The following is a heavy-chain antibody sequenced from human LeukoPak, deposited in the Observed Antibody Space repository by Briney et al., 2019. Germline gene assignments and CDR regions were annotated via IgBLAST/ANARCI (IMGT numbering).Heavy chain of an antibody. CDR1: GFTFSSYA. D-gene: IGHD3-22*01. CDR2: ISGSGGST. V-gene: IGHV3-23*01. CDR3: AKDPDPIKRSGYWVY. Sequence: GGSLRLSCAASGFTFSSYAMSWVRQAPGKGLEWVSLISGSGGSTYYADSVKGRFTISRDNSKNTLYLQMSSLRAEDTAVYYCAKDPDPIKRSGYWVYWGRGTLVTVSS. J-gene: IGHJ4*02.